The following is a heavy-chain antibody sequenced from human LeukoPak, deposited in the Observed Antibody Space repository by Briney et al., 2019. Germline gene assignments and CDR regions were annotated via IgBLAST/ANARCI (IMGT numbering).Heavy chain of an antibody. D-gene: IGHD5-24*01. J-gene: IGHJ4*02. V-gene: IGHV3-23*01. CDR1: GFTSSSYD. CDR3: ARRGNRRDGYKKFADC. CDR2: ISGSGGST. Sequence: GGSLRLSCAASGFTSSSYDMSWLRQAPGKGLEWVSAISGSGGSTYYADSVKGRFTISRDNSKNTLYLQMNSLRAEDTAVYYCARRGNRRDGYKKFADCWGQGTLVTVSS.